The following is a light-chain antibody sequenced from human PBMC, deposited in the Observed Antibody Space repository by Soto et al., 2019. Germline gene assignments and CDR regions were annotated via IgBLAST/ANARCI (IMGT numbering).Light chain of an antibody. Sequence: EIVLTQSPGTLSLSPGERATLFCRASQSVSSSYLAWYQQKPSQAPRLLISGASDRATGIPDRFSGSGSGTDFTLTISRLEPEDFAVYSCQQYGSSPWTFGQGTKVEIK. CDR1: QSVSSSY. CDR2: GAS. V-gene: IGKV3-20*01. CDR3: QQYGSSPWT. J-gene: IGKJ1*01.